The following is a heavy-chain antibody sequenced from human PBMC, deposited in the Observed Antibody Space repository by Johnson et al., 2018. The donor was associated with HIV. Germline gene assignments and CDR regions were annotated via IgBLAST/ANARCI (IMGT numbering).Heavy chain of an antibody. Sequence: VQLVESGGGVVRPGGSLRLSCAASGFTFDDHGMNWVRQPPGKGLEWVSGINWNGGSTGYADSVKGRFTISRDNAKNTLYLQMNSLRAEDTAVYYCSRDPVSHYYDSSGSLDDAFDIWGQGTMVTVSS. CDR2: INWNGGST. D-gene: IGHD3-22*01. CDR3: SRDPVSHYYDSSGSLDDAFDI. V-gene: IGHV3-20*04. J-gene: IGHJ3*02. CDR1: GFTFDDHG.